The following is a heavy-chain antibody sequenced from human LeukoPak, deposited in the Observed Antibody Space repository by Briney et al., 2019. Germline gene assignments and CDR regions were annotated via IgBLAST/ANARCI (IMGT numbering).Heavy chain of an antibody. CDR3: VRDSSRYDLTYFDY. CDR1: GYTFTSYG. V-gene: IGHV1-18*01. J-gene: IGHJ4*02. Sequence: GASVKVSCKASGYTFTSYGISLVRQAPGQGLEWMGWISAYNGNTNYAQKLQGRVTMTTDTSTSTAYMELRSLRSDDTAVYYCVRDSSRYDLTYFDYWGQGTLVTVSS. CDR2: ISAYNGNT. D-gene: IGHD1-1*01.